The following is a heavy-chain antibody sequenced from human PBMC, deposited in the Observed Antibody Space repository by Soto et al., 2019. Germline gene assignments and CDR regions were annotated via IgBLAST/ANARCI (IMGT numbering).Heavy chain of an antibody. J-gene: IGHJ4*02. CDR2: VYYSGST. D-gene: IGHD3-16*01. CDR1: GGSTNSRSDY. Sequence: SATLSLTCTVSGGSTNSRSDYWGWIRQPPGKGLEWIGSVYYSGSTHDNPSLQSRVTISVDTSRNQFSLNLISVTAADTAVYFCARQPRGPGYGERGLYFDYWGQGTLVTVSS. V-gene: IGHV4-39*01. CDR3: ARQPRGPGYGERGLYFDY.